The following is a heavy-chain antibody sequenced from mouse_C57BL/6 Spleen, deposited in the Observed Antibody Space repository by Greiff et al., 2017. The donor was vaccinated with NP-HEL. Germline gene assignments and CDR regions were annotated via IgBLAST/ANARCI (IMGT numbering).Heavy chain of an antibody. CDR1: GYTFTDYY. V-gene: IGHV1-19*01. CDR3: ARGRIYEYDEGLAY. CDR2: INPYNGGT. D-gene: IGHD2-4*01. J-gene: IGHJ3*01. Sequence: EVQLQQSGPVLVKPGASVKMSCKASGYTFTDYYMNWVKQSHGKSLEWIGVINPYNGGTSYNQKFQGKATLTADKSSSTAYMELNRLTSEDSAVYYCARGRIYEYDEGLAYWGQGTLVTVSA.